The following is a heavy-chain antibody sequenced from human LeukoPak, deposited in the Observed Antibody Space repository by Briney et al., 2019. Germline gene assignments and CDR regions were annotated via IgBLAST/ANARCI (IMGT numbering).Heavy chain of an antibody. CDR3: ARGRRNTAMVYFFDY. CDR2: ISFDGNNE. V-gene: IGHV3-30*19. D-gene: IGHD5-18*01. CDR1: GIIFSSFG. Sequence: GGSLRLSCTASGIIFSSFGMHWVRQAPGKGLEWVAFISFDGNNEYYADSVKGRFTISRDNSKNTLYLQINSLRAEDTAVYFCARGRRNTAMVYFFDYWGQGTLVTVSS. J-gene: IGHJ4*02.